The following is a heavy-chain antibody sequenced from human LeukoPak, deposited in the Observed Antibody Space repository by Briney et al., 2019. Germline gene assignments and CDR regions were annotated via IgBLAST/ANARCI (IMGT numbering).Heavy chain of an antibody. Sequence: ETLSLTCAVYGGSFSGYYWSWVRQAPGKGLEWVSAISGSGGSTYYADSVKGRFTISRDNSKNTLYLQMNSLRAEDTAVYYCAKGAITMIVVVLDYWGQGTLVTVSS. V-gene: IGHV3-23*01. CDR1: GGSFSGYY. J-gene: IGHJ4*02. D-gene: IGHD3-22*01. CDR3: AKGAITMIVVVLDY. CDR2: ISGSGGST.